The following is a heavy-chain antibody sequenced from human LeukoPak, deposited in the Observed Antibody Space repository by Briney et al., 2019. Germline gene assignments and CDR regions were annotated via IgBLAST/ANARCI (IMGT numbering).Heavy chain of an antibody. V-gene: IGHV3-23*01. CDR2: VSGDGGYT. CDR1: GFTFSSHA. D-gene: IGHD2-15*01. CDR3: AKGGTMTKKGYSDY. Sequence: GGSLRLSCAASGFTFSSHAMSWVRLAPGKGLEWVSGVSGDGGYTYYADSVKGRFTISRDNSKSTLCLQMNSLRADDTAVYYCAKGGTMTKKGYSDYWGQGTLVTVSS. J-gene: IGHJ4*02.